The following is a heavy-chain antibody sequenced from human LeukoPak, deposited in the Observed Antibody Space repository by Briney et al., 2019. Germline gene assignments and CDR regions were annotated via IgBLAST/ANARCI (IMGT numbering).Heavy chain of an antibody. V-gene: IGHV4-39*02. D-gene: IGHD1-26*01. J-gene: IGHJ4*02. CDR3: ARESWGYSGSYSDY. CDR2: IYYSGST. CDR1: GGSISSSSYY. Sequence: SETLSLTCTVSGGSISSSSYYWGWIRQPPGKGLEWIGSIYYSGSTYYNPSLKSRVTISVDTSKNQFSLKLSSVTAADTAVYYCARESWGYSGSYSDYWGQGTLVTVSS.